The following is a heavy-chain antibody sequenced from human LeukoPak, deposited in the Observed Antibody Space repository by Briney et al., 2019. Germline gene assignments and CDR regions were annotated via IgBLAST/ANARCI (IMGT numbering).Heavy chain of an antibody. D-gene: IGHD5-12*01. V-gene: IGHV3-74*01. CDR3: ARGKYGGYFIDY. J-gene: IGHJ4*02. Sequence: GSLRPSCGAFRFPFNTPLIHWVRQASGKGVGWVSRIKPDGSDTNYADSVKGRFTISRDNAKNTVYLQMNSLRAEDTAVYYCARGKYGGYFIDYWGQGTLVTVSS. CDR1: RFPFNTPL. CDR2: IKPDGSDT.